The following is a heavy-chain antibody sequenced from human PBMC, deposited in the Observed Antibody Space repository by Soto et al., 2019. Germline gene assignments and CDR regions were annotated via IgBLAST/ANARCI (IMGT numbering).Heavy chain of an antibody. D-gene: IGHD3-10*01. J-gene: IGHJ4*02. Sequence: EVQLVESGGGLVQPGGSLRLSCAASGFTFSSYWMSWVRQAPGKGLEWVANIKQDGSEKYYVASVKGRFTISRDNAKNSLYLQMNSLRAEDTAVYYCARVGSPGSGSYYILLDYFDYWGQGTLVTVSS. CDR3: ARVGSPGSGSYYILLDYFDY. V-gene: IGHV3-7*01. CDR2: IKQDGSEK. CDR1: GFTFSSYW.